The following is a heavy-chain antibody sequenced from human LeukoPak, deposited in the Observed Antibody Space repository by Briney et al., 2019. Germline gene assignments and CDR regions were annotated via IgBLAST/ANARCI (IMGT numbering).Heavy chain of an antibody. CDR1: GGSISGYYWS. D-gene: IGHD6-19*01. CDR2: IYWDDDK. CDR3: AHRGSGWAIDY. J-gene: IGHJ4*02. Sequence: TLSLTCTVSGGSISGYYWSWIRQPPGKALEWLALIYWDDDKRYSPSLKSRLSITKDTSKNQVVLTMTNMDPVDTATYYCAHRGSGWAIDYWGQGTLVTVSS. V-gene: IGHV2-5*08.